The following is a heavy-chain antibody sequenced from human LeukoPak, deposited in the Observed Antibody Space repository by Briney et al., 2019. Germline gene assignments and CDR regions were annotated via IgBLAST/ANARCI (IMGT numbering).Heavy chain of an antibody. D-gene: IGHD3-10*01. CDR2: LYSGGDT. CDR3: ARVGDHYHWYFDL. CDR1: GFTVGTKY. Sequence: SGGSLPLSCAASGFTVGTKYMNWVRQAPGKGLEWVSILYSGGDTYYADSVKGPFTISRDNSRNTLSLQMNSLRVEDTAVYYCARVGDHYHWYFDLWGRGTLVTVSS. V-gene: IGHV3-53*01. J-gene: IGHJ2*01.